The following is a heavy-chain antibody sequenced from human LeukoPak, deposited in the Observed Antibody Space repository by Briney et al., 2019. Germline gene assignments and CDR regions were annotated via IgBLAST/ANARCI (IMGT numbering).Heavy chain of an antibody. D-gene: IGHD2-15*01. V-gene: IGHV3-30-3*01. Sequence: TGGSLRLSCAASGFTFSSYAMHWVRQAPGKGLEWVAIISYDGSNKYYADSVKGRFTISRDNSKNTLYLQMNSLRAEDTAVYYCASSTDIVVVLAAPDDWGQGTLFTVSS. CDR3: ASSTDIVVVLAAPDD. CDR2: ISYDGSNK. J-gene: IGHJ4*02. CDR1: GFTFSSYA.